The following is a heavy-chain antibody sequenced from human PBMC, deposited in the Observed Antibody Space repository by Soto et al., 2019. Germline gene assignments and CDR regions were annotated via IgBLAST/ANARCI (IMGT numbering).Heavy chain of an antibody. CDR2: ISVSGGST. D-gene: IGHD1-26*01. CDR1: GFTFSSYA. J-gene: IGHJ4*02. CDR3: AKDGVSGSYYFYFDS. V-gene: IGHV3-23*01. Sequence: GGSLRLSCAASGFTFSSYAMSWVRQAPGKGLEWVSAISVSGGSTYYADSVKGRFTTSRDNSKNTLYLQMNSLRAEDTAVYYCAKDGVSGSYYFYFDSWGQGALVTVSS.